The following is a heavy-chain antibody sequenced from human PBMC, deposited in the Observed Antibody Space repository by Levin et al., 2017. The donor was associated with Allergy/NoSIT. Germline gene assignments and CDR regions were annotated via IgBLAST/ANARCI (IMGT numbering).Heavy chain of an antibody. CDR3: ARGAMSAYDWSYFYYYMDV. J-gene: IGHJ6*03. CDR2: INHSGST. V-gene: IGHV4-34*01. D-gene: IGHD5-12*01. CDR1: GGSFSGYF. Sequence: PSETLSLTCAVYGGSFSGYFWSWIRQSPGKGLEWIGEINHSGSTNYNPSLKSRVTISVDTSKNQFSLKLSSVTAADTAVYFCARGAMSAYDWSYFYYYMDVWDKGTTVTVSS.